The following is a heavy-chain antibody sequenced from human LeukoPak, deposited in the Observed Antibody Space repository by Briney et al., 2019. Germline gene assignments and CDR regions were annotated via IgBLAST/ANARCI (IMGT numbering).Heavy chain of an antibody. CDR3: ARAGSSSHYVY. CDR2: IKQDGSEK. V-gene: IGHV3-7*01. J-gene: IGHJ4*02. D-gene: IGHD3-10*01. CDR1: GFTFSGFW. Sequence: GGSLRLSCAASGFTFSGFWMSWVRQTPGKGLEWVANIKQDGSEKYYVDSVKGRFTISRDNAKNSLSLQMNSLRVEDTAVYYCARAGSSSHYVYWGQGTLVTVSS.